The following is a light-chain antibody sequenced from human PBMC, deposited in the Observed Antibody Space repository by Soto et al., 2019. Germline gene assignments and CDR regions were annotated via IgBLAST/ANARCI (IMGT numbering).Light chain of an antibody. Sequence: QSALTQPASVSGSPGQSITISCTGTSSDVGGHNYVSWYQHHPGKAPKLMIYDVSNRPSGVSNRFSGSKSGNTASLTISGLQAEDEADYYCSSSTSSSTLYLVFGGGTKLTVL. V-gene: IGLV2-14*03. CDR2: DVS. J-gene: IGLJ2*01. CDR1: SSDVGGHNY. CDR3: SSSTSSSTLYLV.